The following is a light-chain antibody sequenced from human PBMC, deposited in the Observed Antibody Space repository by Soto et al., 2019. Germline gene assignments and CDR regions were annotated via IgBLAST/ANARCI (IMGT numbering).Light chain of an antibody. CDR1: SSNIGNNY. Sequence: QSVLTQPPSVSAAPGQKVTISCSGSSSNIGNNYVSWYQQLPGTAPKLLIYDNNKRPSGIPDRFSGSKSGTSATLGITGLQTGDEADYNCGTGESSLSAGVFGTGTKLTVL. CDR2: DNN. V-gene: IGLV1-51*01. CDR3: GTGESSLSAGV. J-gene: IGLJ1*01.